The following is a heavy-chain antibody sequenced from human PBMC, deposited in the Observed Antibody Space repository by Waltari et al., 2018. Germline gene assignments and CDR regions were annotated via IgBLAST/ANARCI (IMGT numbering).Heavy chain of an antibody. Sequence: QLQLQESGPGLVKPSETLSLTCTVSGGYISSSSYYWGWLRQPPGKGLDGIGSIYYCGSTYYNPSLKSRVTISVDTSKNQFSLNLSSVTAADTAVYYCASENIVLNVDPWGQGTLVTVSS. V-gene: IGHV4-39*07. CDR2: IYYCGST. J-gene: IGHJ5*02. CDR3: ASENIVLNVDP. CDR1: GGYISSSSYY. D-gene: IGHD2-8*01.